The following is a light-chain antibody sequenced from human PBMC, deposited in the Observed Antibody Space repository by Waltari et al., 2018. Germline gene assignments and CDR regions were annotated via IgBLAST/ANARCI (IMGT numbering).Light chain of an antibody. Sequence: DIQMTQSASSLSYSVAHRVTITCRASQSISSYLNWYQQKPGKAPKLLIYAASSLQSGVPSRFSGSGSGTDFTLTISSLQPEDFATYYCQQSYSTPWTFGQGTKVEIK. CDR3: QQSYSTPWT. V-gene: IGKV1-39*01. CDR2: AAS. J-gene: IGKJ1*01. CDR1: QSISSY.